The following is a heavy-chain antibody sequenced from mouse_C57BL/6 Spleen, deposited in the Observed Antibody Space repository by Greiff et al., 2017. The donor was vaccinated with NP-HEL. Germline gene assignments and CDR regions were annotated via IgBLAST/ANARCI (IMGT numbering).Heavy chain of an antibody. V-gene: IGHV14-2*01. CDR1: GFNIKDYY. CDR2: IDPEDGET. CDR3: AFYYLLEY. D-gene: IGHD1-1*01. J-gene: IGHJ2*01. Sequence: VQLQQSGAELVKPGASVKLSCTASGFNIKDYYMHWVKQRTEQGLEWIGRIDPEDGETNYAPKLQGKATITTDTSSNTTYLQLSSLTSEDTAVYYCAFYYLLEYWGQGTTLTVSS.